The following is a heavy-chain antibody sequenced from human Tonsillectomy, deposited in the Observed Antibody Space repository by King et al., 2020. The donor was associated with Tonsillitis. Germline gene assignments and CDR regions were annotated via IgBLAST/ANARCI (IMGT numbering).Heavy chain of an antibody. V-gene: IGHV4-39*01. J-gene: IGHJ3*02. D-gene: IGHD6-19*01. CDR2: IYYSGST. CDR1: GGSISSSSYY. CDR3: ANELQYSSGWGGFRGAFDI. Sequence: QLQESGPGLVKPSETLSLTCTVSGGSISSSSYYWGWIRQPPGKGLEWIGSIYYSGSTYYNPSLKSRVTISVDTSKNQFSLKLSSVTAADTAVYYCANELQYSSGWGGFRGAFDIWGQGTMVTVSS.